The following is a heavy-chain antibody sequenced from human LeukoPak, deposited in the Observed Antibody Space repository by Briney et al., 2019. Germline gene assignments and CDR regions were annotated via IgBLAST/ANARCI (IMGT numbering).Heavy chain of an antibody. D-gene: IGHD3-10*01. CDR2: INHSGST. CDR3: ASFMVRGVIGYFDY. J-gene: IGHJ4*02. Sequence: SETLSLICAVYGGSFSGYYWSWIRQPPGKGLEWIGEINHSGSTNYNPSLKSRVTISVDTSKNQFSLKLSSVTAADTAVYYCASFMVRGVIGYFDYWGQGTLVTVSS. V-gene: IGHV4-34*01. CDR1: GGSFSGYY.